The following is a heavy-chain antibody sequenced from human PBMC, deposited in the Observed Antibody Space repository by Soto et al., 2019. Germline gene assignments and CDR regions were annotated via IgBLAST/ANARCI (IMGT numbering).Heavy chain of an antibody. CDR2: VSGSGNST. CDR1: GFTLTSYA. V-gene: IGHV3-23*01. CDR3: PSDLDY. Sequence: EVQLLESGGGLVQPGGSLRLSCAASGFTLTSYAMTWVRQAPGKGLEWVSTVSGSGNSTFYADSVKGRFTISRDNSKDTLYLQMSSLRAEDTAIYFCPSDLDYWGQGTLVTVSS. J-gene: IGHJ4*02.